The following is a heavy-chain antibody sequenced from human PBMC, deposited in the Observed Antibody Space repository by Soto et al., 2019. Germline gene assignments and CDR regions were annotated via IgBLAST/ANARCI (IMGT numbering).Heavy chain of an antibody. CDR2: INPSGGST. D-gene: IGHD2-15*01. J-gene: IGHJ6*02. Sequence: GASVKVSCKASGYTFTSYYMHWVRQAPGQGLEWMGIINPSGGSTSYAQKFQGRVTMTRDTSTSTVYMELSSLRSEDTAVYYCARDLGGDQGYCSGGRCYDTPDYYYYGMDVWGQGTTVTVSS. CDR1: GYTFTSYY. V-gene: IGHV1-46*01. CDR3: ARDLGGDQGYCSGGRCYDTPDYYYYGMDV.